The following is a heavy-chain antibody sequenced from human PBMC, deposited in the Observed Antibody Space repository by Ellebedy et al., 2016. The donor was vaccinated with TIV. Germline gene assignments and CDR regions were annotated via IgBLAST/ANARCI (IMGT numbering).Heavy chain of an antibody. CDR2: INEDGSEI. CDR1: GFIFSGYW. Sequence: GGSLRLSCAASGFIFSGYWMSWVRQAPGKGLEWVAKINEDGSEIHYVDSVKGRVTISREEGKNSLYLQMNSLRVEDMALYYCAKGGHLDDWGRGTLVTVSS. CDR3: AKGGHLDD. V-gene: IGHV3-7*01. J-gene: IGHJ4*02.